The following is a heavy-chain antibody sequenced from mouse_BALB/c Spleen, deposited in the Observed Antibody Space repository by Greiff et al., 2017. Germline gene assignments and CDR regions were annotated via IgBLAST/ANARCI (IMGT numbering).Heavy chain of an antibody. Sequence: QVQLKQSGAELVRPGSSVKISCKASGYAFSSYWMNWVKQRPGQGLEWIGQIYPGDGDTNYNGKFKGKATLTADKSSSTAYMQLSSLTSEDSAVYYCARGGTFAYWGQGTLVTVSA. V-gene: IGHV1-80*01. CDR1: GYAFSSYW. D-gene: IGHD3-3*01. J-gene: IGHJ3*01. CDR2: IYPGDGDT. CDR3: ARGGTFAY.